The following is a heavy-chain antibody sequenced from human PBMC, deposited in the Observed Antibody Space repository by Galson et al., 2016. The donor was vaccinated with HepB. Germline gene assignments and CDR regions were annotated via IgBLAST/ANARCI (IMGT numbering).Heavy chain of an antibody. CDR1: GFTFSSYG. J-gene: IGHJ3*02. V-gene: IGHV3-33*01. CDR3: AREGWELRGAFDI. D-gene: IGHD1-26*01. CDR2: IWYDGNSK. Sequence: SLRLSCAASGFTFSSYGIHWVRQAPGQGLEWVAVIWYDGNSKYFADSVKGRFTISGDNSKNTLYLQMNSLRAEDTAVYYCAREGWELRGAFDIWGQGTMVSVSS.